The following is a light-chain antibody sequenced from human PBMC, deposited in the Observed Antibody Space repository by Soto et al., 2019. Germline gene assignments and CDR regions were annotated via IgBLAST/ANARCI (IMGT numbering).Light chain of an antibody. Sequence: IVMTQSPATLSVSPGETATLSCRASQRVSSNLAWYQQKPGQAPRLLIYGGSTRATGIPARFSGSGSGTEFTLTISSLEPEDFAVDYCQQRSNWITFGQGTRLEIK. CDR3: QQRSNWIT. V-gene: IGKV3-15*01. J-gene: IGKJ5*01. CDR1: QRVSSN. CDR2: GGS.